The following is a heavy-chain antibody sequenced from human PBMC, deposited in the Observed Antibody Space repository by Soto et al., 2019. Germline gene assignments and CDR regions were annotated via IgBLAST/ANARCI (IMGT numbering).Heavy chain of an antibody. D-gene: IGHD3-9*01. CDR1: CGSISGYF. CDR3: ARSNYDILTGSRYNWFDP. J-gene: IGHJ5*02. CDR2: IYDSGSI. V-gene: IGHV4-59*01. Sequence: KTSETLSLTCTVSCGSISGYFWSWLRQPPGKGLEWIGYIYDSGSINYNPSLKSRVTMSVDTSKNQFSLQLRSVTAADTAVYFCARSNYDILTGSRYNWFDPWGQGTLVTVSS.